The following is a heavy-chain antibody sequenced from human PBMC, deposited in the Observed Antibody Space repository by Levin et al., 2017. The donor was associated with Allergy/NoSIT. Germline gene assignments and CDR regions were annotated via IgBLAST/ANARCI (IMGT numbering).Heavy chain of an antibody. V-gene: IGHV3-48*03. CDR3: ARQLGNFWSGYNYFDY. Sequence: GESLKISCAASGFTFSSYEMNWVRRAPGKGLEWASYISSTGSTIYSADSVKGRFTISRDNAKNSLYLHMNSLRAEDTAVYYCARQLGNFWSGYNYFDYWGQGTLVTVSS. CDR2: ISSTGSTI. J-gene: IGHJ4*02. D-gene: IGHD3-3*01. CDR1: GFTFSSYE.